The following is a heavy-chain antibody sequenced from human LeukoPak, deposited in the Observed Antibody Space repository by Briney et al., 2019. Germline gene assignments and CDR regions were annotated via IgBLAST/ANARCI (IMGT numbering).Heavy chain of an antibody. CDR1: GVSVNSADSY. Sequence: SETLSLTCSVSGVSVNSADSYWSWIRQPPGKGLEWIGSIYYSGSTYYNPSLKSRVTISVDTSKNQFSLKLSSVTAADTAVYYCARRVAMRELDYWGQGTLVTVSS. J-gene: IGHJ4*02. CDR2: IYYSGST. D-gene: IGHD1-26*01. V-gene: IGHV4-39*01. CDR3: ARRVAMRELDY.